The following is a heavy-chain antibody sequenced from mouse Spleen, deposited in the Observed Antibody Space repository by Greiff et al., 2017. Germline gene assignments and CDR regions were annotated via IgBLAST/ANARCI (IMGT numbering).Heavy chain of an antibody. D-gene: IGHD2-3*01. CDR1: GFTFSSYA. J-gene: IGHJ2*01. CDR3: ARRGWFDY. V-gene: IGHV5-9-3*01. CDR2: ISSGGGNT. Sequence: EVQRVESGGGLVKLGGSLKLSCAASGFTFSSYAMSWVRQTPEKRLEWVATISSGGGNTYYPDSVKGRFTISRDNAKNTLYLQMSSLKSEDTAMYYCARRGWFDYWGQGTTLTVSS.